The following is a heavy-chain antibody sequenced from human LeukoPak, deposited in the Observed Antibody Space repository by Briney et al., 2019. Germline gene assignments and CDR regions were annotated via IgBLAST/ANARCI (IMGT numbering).Heavy chain of an antibody. J-gene: IGHJ4*02. Sequence: PGGSLRLSCAASGFTFSSYAMHWVRQAPGKGLEWVAVISYDGSNKYYADSVKGRFTISRDNAKNSLYLQMNSLRAEDTAVYYCARDTNYYGSGSFDYWGQGTLVTVSS. D-gene: IGHD3-10*01. CDR1: GFTFSSYA. CDR3: ARDTNYYGSGSFDY. CDR2: ISYDGSNK. V-gene: IGHV3-30-3*01.